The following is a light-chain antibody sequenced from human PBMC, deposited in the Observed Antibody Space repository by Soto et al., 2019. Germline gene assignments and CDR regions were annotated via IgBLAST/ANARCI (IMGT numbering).Light chain of an antibody. J-gene: IGKJ1*01. CDR2: HAS. CDR3: QHYNSYGT. CDR1: QSIDRW. V-gene: IGKV1-5*01. Sequence: DLPMTQSPSTRPASVGDRVKISCRASQSIDRWLAWYQQRPGKAPKILIYHASSLETGVPSRFSGSGSGTEFTLTIRSLKPDDFATYYCQHYNSYGTFGQGTKVDIK.